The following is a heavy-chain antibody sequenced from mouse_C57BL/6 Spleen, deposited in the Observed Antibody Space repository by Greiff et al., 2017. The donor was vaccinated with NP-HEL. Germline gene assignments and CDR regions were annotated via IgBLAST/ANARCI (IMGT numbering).Heavy chain of an antibody. D-gene: IGHD6-1*01. CDR3: ARSASGYFDY. CDR2: INPGSGGT. V-gene: IGHV1-54*01. Sequence: VKLMESGAELVRPGTSVKVSCKASGYAFTNYLIEWVKQRPGQGLEWIGVINPGSGGTNYNEKFKGKATLTADKSSSTAYMQLSSLTSEDSAVYFCARSASGYFDYWGQGTTLTVSS. J-gene: IGHJ2*01. CDR1: GYAFTNYL.